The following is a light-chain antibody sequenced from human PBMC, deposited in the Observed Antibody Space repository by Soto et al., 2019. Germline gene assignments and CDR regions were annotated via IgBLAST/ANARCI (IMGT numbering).Light chain of an antibody. CDR3: QQYGSSPRT. V-gene: IGKV3-20*01. CDR2: GAS. CDR1: QGISSY. J-gene: IGKJ1*01. Sequence: TQSPSSFSASTGDRVTITCRASQGISSYLAWYQQKPGQAPRLHIYGASTRATGIPDRFTGSGSGTDFTLTISRLEPEDFAVYYCQQYGSSPRTFGQGTKVEIK.